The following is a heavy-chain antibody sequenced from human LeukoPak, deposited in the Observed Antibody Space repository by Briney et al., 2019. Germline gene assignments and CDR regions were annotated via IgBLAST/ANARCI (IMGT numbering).Heavy chain of an antibody. V-gene: IGHV1-69*05. Sequence: ASVKVSCKASGGTFSSYAISWVRQAPGQGLEWLGRIIPIFGTANYAQKFQGRVTITTDESTSTAYMELSSLRSEDTAVYYCASGSNGYYFDYWGQGTLVTVSS. CDR2: IIPIFGTA. CDR3: ASGSNGYYFDY. CDR1: GGTFSSYA. D-gene: IGHD6-13*01. J-gene: IGHJ4*02.